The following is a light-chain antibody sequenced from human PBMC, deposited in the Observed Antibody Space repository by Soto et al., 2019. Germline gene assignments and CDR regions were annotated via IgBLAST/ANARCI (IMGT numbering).Light chain of an antibody. Sequence: EIVLTQSPGTLSLSPVERASLSFMASQSVSSNYLVWYQQKPGQAPRLLIYGASTRATGIPARFSGSGSGTEFTLTISSLQSEDFAIYYCQQRNIWPPVTFGQGTRLEI. J-gene: IGKJ5*01. V-gene: IGKV3-15*01. CDR2: GAS. CDR3: QQRNIWPPVT. CDR1: QSVSSN.